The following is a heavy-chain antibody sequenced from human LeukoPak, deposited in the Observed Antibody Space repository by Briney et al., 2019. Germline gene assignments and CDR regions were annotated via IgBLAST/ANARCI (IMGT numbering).Heavy chain of an antibody. CDR3: ARESGPFGPFGY. J-gene: IGHJ4*02. Sequence: PGWSLRLSCVASGFTFSSYGMHWVRQPPGQGLECIGEISLAGQTNLNPSLNGRVTMSLDKSSNKLYLHLTSVTAADTATYFCARESGPFGPFGYWGEGTLVIVSS. CDR2: ISLAGQT. D-gene: IGHD1-26*01. CDR1: GFTFSSYG. V-gene: IGHV4/OR15-8*02.